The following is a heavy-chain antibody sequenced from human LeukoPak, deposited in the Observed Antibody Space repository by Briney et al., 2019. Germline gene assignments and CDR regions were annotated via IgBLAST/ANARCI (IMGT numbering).Heavy chain of an antibody. Sequence: SETLSLTCAVYGGSFSGYYWSWIRQPPGKGLEWIGEINHSGSTNYNPSLKSRVTISVDTSKNQFSLKLSSVTAADTAVYYCARVDSSSWYYFDYWGQGTLVTVSS. CDR2: INHSGST. J-gene: IGHJ4*02. D-gene: IGHD6-13*01. V-gene: IGHV4-34*01. CDR1: GGSFSGYY. CDR3: ARVDSSSWYYFDY.